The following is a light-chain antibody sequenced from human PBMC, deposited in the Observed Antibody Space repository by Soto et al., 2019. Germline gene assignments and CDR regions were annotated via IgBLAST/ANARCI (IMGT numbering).Light chain of an antibody. CDR3: QQYVSSPYT. CDR2: DAS. CDR1: QSGSSNY. V-gene: IGKV3-20*01. Sequence: EIVLTQSTGTLSLSPGERATLSCRASQSGSSNYLAWYQQKPGQAPRLLIYDASSRATGLPDRFSGSGSGKDFTLTISRLEPEDFAVYYCQQYVSSPYTFGQGTKLEIK. J-gene: IGKJ2*01.